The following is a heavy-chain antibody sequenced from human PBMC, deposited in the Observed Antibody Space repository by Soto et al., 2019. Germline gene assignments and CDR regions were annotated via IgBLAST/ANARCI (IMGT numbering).Heavy chain of an antibody. CDR3: DSSGYDY. Sequence: PSETLSLTCAVYGGSFSGYYWSWIRQPPGKGLEWIGEINHSGSTNYNPSLQSRVTISSDTSKNQISLTLSSVTAADTALYYYDSSGYDYWGQGTLVTVSS. CDR2: INHSGST. D-gene: IGHD3-22*01. CDR1: GGSFSGYY. J-gene: IGHJ4*02. V-gene: IGHV4-34*03.